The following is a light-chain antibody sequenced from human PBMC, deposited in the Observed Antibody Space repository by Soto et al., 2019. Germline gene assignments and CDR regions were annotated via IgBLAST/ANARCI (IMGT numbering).Light chain of an antibody. CDR3: QSHDSSLHASV. CDR2: GNT. Sequence: QSVLTQPPSVYGAPGQMVTISCPGSSSNIGAGYDVHWYLQLPGTAPKLLIYGNTNRPSGVPDRFSGSKSGSSASLAITGLQAEDEADYYCQSHDSSLHASVFGTGTKVTVL. V-gene: IGLV1-40*01. CDR1: SSNIGAGYD. J-gene: IGLJ1*01.